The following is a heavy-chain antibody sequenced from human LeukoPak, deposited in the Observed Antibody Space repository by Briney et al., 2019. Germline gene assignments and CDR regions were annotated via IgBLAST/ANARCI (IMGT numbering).Heavy chain of an antibody. CDR2: LNHTGST. CDR3: ARRLRSRNCSSTSCRMGYFDY. V-gene: IGHV4-34*01. D-gene: IGHD2-2*01. CDR1: GGSYSGYY. J-gene: IGHJ4*02. Sequence: PSETLSLTCAVYGGSYSGYYWSWIRQPPEKGLEWIGELNHTGSTNYNPSLKSRVTISVDTSKNQFSLKLSSVTAADTAVYYCARRLRSRNCSSTSCRMGYFDYWGQGTLVTVSS.